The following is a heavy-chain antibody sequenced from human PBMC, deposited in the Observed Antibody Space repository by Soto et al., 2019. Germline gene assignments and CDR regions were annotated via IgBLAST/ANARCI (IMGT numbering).Heavy chain of an antibody. CDR2: MNPNSGNT. Sequence: ASVKVSCKASGYTFTSYDINWVRQATGQGLEWMGWMNPNSGNTGYAQKFQGRVTMTRNTSISTAYMELSSLRSEDTAVYYCARPPGYISDWYYFDLWGQGTQVTVSS. V-gene: IGHV1-8*01. CDR1: GYTFTSYD. J-gene: IGHJ4*02. D-gene: IGHD3-9*01. CDR3: ARPPGYISDWYYFDL.